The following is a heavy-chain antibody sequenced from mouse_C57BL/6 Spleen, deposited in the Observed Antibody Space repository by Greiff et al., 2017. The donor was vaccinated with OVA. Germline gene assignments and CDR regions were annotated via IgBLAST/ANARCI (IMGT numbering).Heavy chain of an antibody. CDR3: ARYDYGGVDY. Sequence: QVQLQQSGAELVKPGASVTLSCKASGYTFTSYWMQWVKQRPGQGLEWIGEIDPYDSYTNYNQKFKGKATLNVDTSSRPVYIQLSRQTSEDSAVYNGARYDYGGVDYWGQGTTLTVSS. CDR2: IDPYDSYT. CDR1: GYTFTSYW. D-gene: IGHD2-4*01. V-gene: IGHV1-50*01. J-gene: IGHJ2*01.